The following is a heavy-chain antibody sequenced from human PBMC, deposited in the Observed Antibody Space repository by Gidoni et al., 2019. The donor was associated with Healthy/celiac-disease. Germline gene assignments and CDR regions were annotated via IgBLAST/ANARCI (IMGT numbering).Heavy chain of an antibody. CDR3: ARDHGSGYGYWYFDL. CDR2: IIPIFGPA. Sequence: QVQLVQSGAEVKKPGSSGKVSCKASGGTFSSYAISWVRQAPGQGLEWMGGIIPIFGPANYAQKFQGRVTITADESTSTAYMELSSLRSEDTAVYYCARDHGSGYGYWYFDLWGRGTLVTVSS. J-gene: IGHJ2*01. CDR1: GGTFSSYA. D-gene: IGHD3-22*01. V-gene: IGHV1-69*01.